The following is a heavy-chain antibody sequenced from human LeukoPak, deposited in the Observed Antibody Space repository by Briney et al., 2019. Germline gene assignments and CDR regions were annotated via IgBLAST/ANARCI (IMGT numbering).Heavy chain of an antibody. CDR2: IIPILDIT. D-gene: IGHD5-18*01. V-gene: IGHV1-69*04. J-gene: IGHJ4*02. CDR1: GGTFRNSG. Sequence: ASVKVSCKASGGTFRNSGISWVRQAPGQGLEYVGRIIPILDITEYGKTSPGRVTITAGTATDTFYMELSGLRSEDTAVYYCARDPSGVVDTAMVAGNYFDYWGQGTLVTVSS. CDR3: ARDPSGVVDTAMVAGNYFDY.